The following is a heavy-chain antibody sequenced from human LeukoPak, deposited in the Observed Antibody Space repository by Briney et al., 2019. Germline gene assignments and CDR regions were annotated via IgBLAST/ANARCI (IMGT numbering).Heavy chain of an antibody. CDR1: GFTSSSYA. Sequence: GGSLRLSCEASGFTSSSYAMSWVRQAPGKGLEWVSGISTNGGSTSYADFVKGRLTISRDNPRNMLYMEMNSLRAEDTAVYYCSVMHRYYDGSGYWVQWGQGTLVTVSS. CDR3: SVMHRYYDGSGYWVQ. D-gene: IGHD3-22*01. J-gene: IGHJ4*02. V-gene: IGHV3-23*01. CDR2: ISTNGGST.